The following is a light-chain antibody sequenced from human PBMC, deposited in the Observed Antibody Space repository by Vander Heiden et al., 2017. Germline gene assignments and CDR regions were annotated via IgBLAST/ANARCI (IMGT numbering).Light chain of an antibody. CDR2: WAS. CDR3: QQYYTSPYT. CDR1: QSIFYSSNNKNY. V-gene: IGKV4-1*01. Sequence: DIVMTQSPDSLAVSLGERATINCKSSQSIFYSSNNKNYLAWYQKKPGQPPKLLFYWASTRESGVPDRFSGSGSATDFTLTISSLQASDVAVYYCQQYYTSPYTFGQGTKLEI. J-gene: IGKJ2*01.